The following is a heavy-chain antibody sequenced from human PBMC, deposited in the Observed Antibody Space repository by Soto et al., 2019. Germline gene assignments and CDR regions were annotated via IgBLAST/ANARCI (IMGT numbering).Heavy chain of an antibody. CDR2: ISGYNGNT. Sequence: ASVTVSCTAAGYTFTRFGINWVSQAPGQGLEWMGWISGYNGNTNYAQSLQDRVTMTRDTSTSTAYMELRSLRSDDTAVYYCARPTDFYYYAMDVWGQGTTVTVSS. J-gene: IGHJ6*02. V-gene: IGHV1-18*01. CDR3: ARPTDFYYYAMDV. CDR1: GYTFTRFG.